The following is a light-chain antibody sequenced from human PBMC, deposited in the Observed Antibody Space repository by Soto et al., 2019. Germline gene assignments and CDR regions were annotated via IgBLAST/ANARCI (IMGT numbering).Light chain of an antibody. J-gene: IGLJ1*01. CDR2: ENN. CDR1: SSNIGNNY. V-gene: IGLV1-51*02. Sequence: QSALTQPPSVSAAPGQKVTISCSGSSSNIGNNYVSWYQQIPGTAPKLLLYENNKRPSEIPDRFSGSKSGTSATLGITGLQTGDEAEYYCGTWDSSLDGYVFGTGTKVTVL. CDR3: GTWDSSLDGYV.